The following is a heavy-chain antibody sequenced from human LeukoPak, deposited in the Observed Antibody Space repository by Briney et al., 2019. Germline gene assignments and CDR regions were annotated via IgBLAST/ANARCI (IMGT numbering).Heavy chain of an antibody. CDR1: GFSFTNYS. Sequence: GGSLRLSCAASGFSFTNYSMSWVRQAPGKGLEWVSSISSSSSYIYYADSVKGRFTISRDNTKNSLYLQMNSLRAEDTAVYYCASPASRDGYNLGYWGQGTLVTVSS. CDR2: ISSSSSYI. CDR3: ASPASRDGYNLGY. J-gene: IGHJ4*02. D-gene: IGHD5-24*01. V-gene: IGHV3-21*01.